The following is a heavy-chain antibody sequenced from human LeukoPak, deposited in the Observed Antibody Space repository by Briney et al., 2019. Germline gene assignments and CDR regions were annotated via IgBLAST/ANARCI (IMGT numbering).Heavy chain of an antibody. CDR3: ARVYCSGDSCPYYFDY. Sequence: GGSLRLSCTASGFTFGDYAMHWVRQAPGKGLEYVSAISSNGGSTYYANSVKGRFTISRDNSKNTLYLQMGGLRAEDMAVYYCARVYCSGDSCPYYFDYWGQGTLVTVSS. D-gene: IGHD2-15*01. V-gene: IGHV3-64*01. CDR1: GFTFGDYA. J-gene: IGHJ4*02. CDR2: ISSNGGST.